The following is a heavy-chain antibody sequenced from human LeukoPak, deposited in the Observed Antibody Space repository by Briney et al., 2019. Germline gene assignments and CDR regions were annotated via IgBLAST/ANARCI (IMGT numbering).Heavy chain of an antibody. CDR3: ARVERSFFYDSRGSGYSYYFDS. D-gene: IGHD3-22*01. CDR1: GGSS. J-gene: IGHJ4*02. V-gene: IGHV4-34*01. Sequence: SETLSLTCDVYGGSSWSWIRQPPGKGLEWIGEVNHSGATNIKSSLKSRVTISLDTSKNQFSLRLRPVAAADTAMYYCARVERSFFYDSRGSGYSYYFDSWGQGSLVTVSS. CDR2: VNHSGAT.